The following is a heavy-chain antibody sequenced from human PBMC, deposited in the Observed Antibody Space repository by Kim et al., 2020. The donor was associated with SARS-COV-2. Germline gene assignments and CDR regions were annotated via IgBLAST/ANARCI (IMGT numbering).Heavy chain of an antibody. J-gene: IGHJ4*02. D-gene: IGHD7-27*01. CDR2: IYPRDSDT. V-gene: IGHV5-51*01. CDR3: ARFDSGEPFDY. Sequence: GESLKISCQGSGYSFTNYWIGWVRQMPGKGLEWMGMIYPRDSDTRYSPSLQGQVTISADKSIGTAYPQWSSLKASDSAIYYCARFDSGEPFDYWGQGTLV. CDR1: GYSFTNYW.